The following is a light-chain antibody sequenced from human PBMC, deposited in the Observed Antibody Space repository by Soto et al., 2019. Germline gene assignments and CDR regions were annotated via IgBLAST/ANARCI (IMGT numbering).Light chain of an antibody. CDR2: DAS. J-gene: IGKJ5*01. CDR3: QQYTNWPPNT. V-gene: IGKV3-15*01. Sequence: EIVMTQSPATLSVSPGERATLSCRASLSVSTNLAWYQQKPGQAPRLLMYDASTRATGIPARFSGRGSGTEFTLTISSLQSEDFAVYYCQQYTNWPPNTFGQGTRLEIK. CDR1: LSVSTN.